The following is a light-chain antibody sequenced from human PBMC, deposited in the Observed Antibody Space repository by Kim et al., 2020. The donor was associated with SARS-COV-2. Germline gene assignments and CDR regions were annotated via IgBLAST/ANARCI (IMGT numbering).Light chain of an antibody. J-gene: IGLJ2*01. V-gene: IGLV3-1*01. CDR3: QAWDSTTAV. CDR1: KLGDKY. Sequence: SYELTQPPSVSVSPGQTASITCSGDKLGDKYASWYQQKPGQSPVLVIYQDDKRPSGIPERFPGSNSGNTATLTISGAQAMDEADYYCQAWDSTTAVFGGGTQLTVL. CDR2: QDD.